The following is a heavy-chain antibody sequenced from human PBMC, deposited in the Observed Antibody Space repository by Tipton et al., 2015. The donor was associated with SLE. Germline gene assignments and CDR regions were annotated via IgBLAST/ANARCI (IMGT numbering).Heavy chain of an antibody. Sequence: TLSLTCAASGFTFSTYPLHWVRQSPGKGLEWVAGISYDGSNKFYTESVMGRFAISRDNSKNTLYLQMNSLRAEDTAVYYCARDLTGSGWYGFDYWGQGTLVTVSS. CDR1: GFTFSTYP. V-gene: IGHV3-30*09. CDR2: ISYDGSNK. CDR3: ARDLTGSGWYGFDY. J-gene: IGHJ4*02. D-gene: IGHD6-19*01.